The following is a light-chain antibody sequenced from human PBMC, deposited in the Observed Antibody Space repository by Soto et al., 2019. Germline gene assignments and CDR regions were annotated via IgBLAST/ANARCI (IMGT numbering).Light chain of an antibody. CDR1: QSISSY. CDR2: AAS. Sequence: EIQMSLSPSSLSASVGYMVTITCRASQSISSYLNWYQKKQGQAPKLLIYAASSLQSGVPSRLSGSGSGTDLTLTISSLKNEDFATYYCLQHYSYTWAFGQGTKVDI. CDR3: LQHYSYTWA. V-gene: IGKV1-39*01. J-gene: IGKJ1*01.